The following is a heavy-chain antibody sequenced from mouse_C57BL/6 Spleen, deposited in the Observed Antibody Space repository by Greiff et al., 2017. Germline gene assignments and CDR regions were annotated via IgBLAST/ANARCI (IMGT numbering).Heavy chain of an antibody. V-gene: IGHV1-82*01. D-gene: IGHD3-1*01. CDR3: ARDGRAMDY. CDR1: GYAFSSSW. Sequence: VQLQQSGPELVKPGASVKISCKASGYAFSSSWMNWVKQRPGKGLEWIGRIYPGDGDTNYTGKFQGKATLTADKSSSTAYMQLSSLTSEDSAVYFCARDGRAMDYWGQGTSVTVSS. CDR2: IYPGDGDT. J-gene: IGHJ4*01.